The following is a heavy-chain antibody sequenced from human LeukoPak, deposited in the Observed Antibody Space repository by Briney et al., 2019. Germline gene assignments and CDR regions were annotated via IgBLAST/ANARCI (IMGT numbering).Heavy chain of an antibody. CDR3: ARHRYWSYDY. V-gene: IGHV4-38-2*01. CDR2: VYHSGSR. J-gene: IGHJ4*02. CDR1: GYSISSGYY. Sequence: SETLPLTCAVSGYSISSGYYWGWIRQPPGRGLEWIGSVYHSGSRYYNPSLKSRVTISLVMSNNQFSLRLSSVTAADTAVYYCARHRYWSYDYWGQRTLVTVSS. D-gene: IGHD3-10*01.